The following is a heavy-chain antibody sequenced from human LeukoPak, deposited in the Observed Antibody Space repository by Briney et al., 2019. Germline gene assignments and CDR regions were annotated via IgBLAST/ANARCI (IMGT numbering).Heavy chain of an antibody. CDR2: ISGSGGST. Sequence: GGSLRLSCAASGFTFSSYAMSWVRQAPGKGLEWVSAISGSGGSTYYADSVKGRFTISRDNSKNTLYLQMNSLRAEDTAVYYCAKDQDEMAADYYYYGMDVWGQGTTVTVSS. V-gene: IGHV3-23*01. J-gene: IGHJ6*02. CDR1: GFTFSSYA. D-gene: IGHD5-24*01. CDR3: AKDQDEMAADYYYYGMDV.